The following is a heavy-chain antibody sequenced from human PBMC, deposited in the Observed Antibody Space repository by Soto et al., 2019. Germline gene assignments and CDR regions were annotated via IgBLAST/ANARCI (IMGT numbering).Heavy chain of an antibody. CDR3: AKIRGDWGYVFDI. D-gene: IGHD3-10*01. Sequence: QVQLVESGGGLVKPGGSLRLSCTASGFTFSDYYMSWIRQAPGKGLEWVSYITHTDYTTKYADSVKGRFPMSSDNAKKALSLKRDSLRAEDTAVDYCAKIRGDWGYVFDIWGQGTMVIVSS. CDR1: GFTFSDYY. V-gene: IGHV3-11*04. CDR2: ITHTDYTT. J-gene: IGHJ3*02.